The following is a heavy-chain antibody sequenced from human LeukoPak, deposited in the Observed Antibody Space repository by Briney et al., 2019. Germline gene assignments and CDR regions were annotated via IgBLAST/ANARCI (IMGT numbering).Heavy chain of an antibody. CDR1: GFDFSTYA. J-gene: IGHJ5*02. D-gene: IGHD5-12*01. V-gene: IGHV3-21*01. CDR2: ISTMSNYI. Sequence: PGGSLRLSCAASGFDFSTYAINWVRQAPGKGLEWVSSISTMSNYIFYGDSVKGRFTISRDNAKNSVYLQMNSLRPEDTAVYYCSRDRLGGLDLWGQGTLVTVSS. CDR3: SRDRLGGLDL.